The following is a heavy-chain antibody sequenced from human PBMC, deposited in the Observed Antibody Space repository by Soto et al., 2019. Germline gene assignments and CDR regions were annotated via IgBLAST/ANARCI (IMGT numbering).Heavy chain of an antibody. V-gene: IGHV3-21*06. J-gene: IGHJ4*02. CDR3: ARESEDLTSNFDY. CDR2: ISSTTNYI. Sequence: GGSLRLSCAASGFTFTRYSMNWGRQAPGKGLEWVSYISSTTNYIYYGDSMKGRFTISRDNAKNSLYLEMNSLRAEDTAVYYCARESEDLTSNFDYWGQGTLVTGSS. CDR1: GFTFTRYS.